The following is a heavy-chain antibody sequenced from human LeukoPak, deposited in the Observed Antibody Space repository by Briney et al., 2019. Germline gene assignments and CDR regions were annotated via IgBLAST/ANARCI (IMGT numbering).Heavy chain of an antibody. CDR1: GFTYSNYD. CDR2: IGIADDT. Sequence: GGSLRLSCAASGFTYSNYDMHWVRQGPGGGLEWVSAIGIADDTHYADSVRGRFTISRENARNSLYLQINSLRDGDTAVYYCVRGGIRVSGIDAFDIWGQGTVVTVSS. CDR3: VRGGIRVSGIDAFDI. D-gene: IGHD5/OR15-5a*01. J-gene: IGHJ3*02. V-gene: IGHV3-13*01.